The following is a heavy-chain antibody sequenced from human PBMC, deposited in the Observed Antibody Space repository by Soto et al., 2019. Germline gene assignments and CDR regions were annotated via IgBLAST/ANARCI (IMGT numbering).Heavy chain of an antibody. Sequence: QVQLVQSGAEVKKPGSSVNVSCKASGGTFSSYAISWVRQAPGQGLEWMGGIIPIFGTANYAQKFQGRVTITADKSTSTAYMELSSLRSEDTAVYYCAGSSGWYPNDPFDIWGQGTMVTVSS. D-gene: IGHD6-19*01. J-gene: IGHJ3*02. CDR1: GGTFSSYA. V-gene: IGHV1-69*06. CDR3: AGSSGWYPNDPFDI. CDR2: IIPIFGTA.